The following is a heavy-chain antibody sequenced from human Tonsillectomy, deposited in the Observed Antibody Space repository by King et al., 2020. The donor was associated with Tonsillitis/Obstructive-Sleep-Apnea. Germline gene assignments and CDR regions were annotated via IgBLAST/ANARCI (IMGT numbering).Heavy chain of an antibody. CDR2: TSHDGSNK. CDR3: ARDSKPLGITVATYGAPDY. CDR1: GFTFSTYP. D-gene: IGHD4-17*01. V-gene: IGHV3-30-3*01. J-gene: IGHJ4*02. Sequence: HVQLVESGGGVVQPGRSLRLSCAASGFTFSTYPMHWVRQAPGKGLEWVALTSHDGSNKYYTDSVNGRFTISRDNSKNTLYLQMNSLRDEDTAVYYCARDSKPLGITVATYGAPDYWGQGTLVTVSS.